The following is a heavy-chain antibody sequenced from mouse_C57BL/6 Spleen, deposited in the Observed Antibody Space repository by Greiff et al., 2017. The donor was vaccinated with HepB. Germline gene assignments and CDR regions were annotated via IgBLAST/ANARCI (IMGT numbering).Heavy chain of an antibody. J-gene: IGHJ2*01. V-gene: IGHV1-82*01. CDR2: IYPGDGDT. Sequence: QVQLQQSGPELVKPGASVKISCKASGYAFSSYWMNWVKQRPGKGLEWIGRIYPGDGDTNYNKKFKGKATLTADKSSSTAYMHLIGLTSEDSAVYVGEISGSGYPYFDYWGQGTTLTVSA. CDR3: EISGSGYPYFDY. D-gene: IGHD3-2*02. CDR1: GYAFSSYW.